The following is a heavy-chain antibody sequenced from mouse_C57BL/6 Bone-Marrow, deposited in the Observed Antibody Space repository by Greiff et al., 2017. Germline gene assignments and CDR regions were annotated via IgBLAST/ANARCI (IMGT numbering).Heavy chain of an antibody. CDR2: IWTGGGT. D-gene: IGHD2-5*01. Sequence: VQLVESGPGLVAPSQSLSITCTVSGFSLTSYAISWVRQPPGKGLEWLGVIWTGGGTNYNSALKSRLSISKDNSKSQVFLKMNSLQTDDTARYYCARKGAYYSNYVDWYFDVWGTGTTVTVSS. V-gene: IGHV2-9-1*01. CDR3: ARKGAYYSNYVDWYFDV. CDR1: GFSLTSYA. J-gene: IGHJ1*03.